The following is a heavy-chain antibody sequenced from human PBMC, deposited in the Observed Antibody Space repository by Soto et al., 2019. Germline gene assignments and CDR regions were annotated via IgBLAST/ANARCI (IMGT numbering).Heavy chain of an antibody. J-gene: IGHJ6*03. V-gene: IGHV3-7*04. D-gene: IGHD2-15*01. CDR3: ARGALGYCSGGSCYSGPTTRYYYMDV. Sequence: PGGSLRLSCAASGFTFSSYWMSWVRQAPGKGLEWVANIKQDGSEKYYVDSVKGRFTISRDNAKNSLYLQMNSLRAEDTAVYYCARGALGYCSGGSCYSGPTTRYYYMDVWGKGTTVTVSS. CDR1: GFTFSSYW. CDR2: IKQDGSEK.